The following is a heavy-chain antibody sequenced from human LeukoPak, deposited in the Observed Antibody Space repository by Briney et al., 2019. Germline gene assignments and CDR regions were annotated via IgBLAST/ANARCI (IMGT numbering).Heavy chain of an antibody. V-gene: IGHV4-34*01. CDR2: INHSGST. D-gene: IGHD3-22*01. J-gene: IGHJ4*02. CDR3: ARDRTGYYNYFDY. CDR1: GGSFSGYY. Sequence: SSETLSLTCAVYGGSFSGYYWSWIRRPPGKGLEWIGEINHSGSTNYNPSLKSRVTISVDTSKNQFSLKLSSVTAADTAVYYCARDRTGYYNYFDYWGQGTLVTVSS.